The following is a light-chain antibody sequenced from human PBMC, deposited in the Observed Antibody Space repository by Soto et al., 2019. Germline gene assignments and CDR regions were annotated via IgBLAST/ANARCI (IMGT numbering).Light chain of an antibody. V-gene: IGKV3D-20*02. Sequence: EIVFTQSPCTLSLSPPERATLSCRASQRVSSSYLAWYKQKPGQAPRLLIYDASNRATGTPARFSGSGSGTDFTLTISSLEPEDFAVYYCQQRSNWPITFGQGTRLENK. CDR3: QQRSNWPIT. CDR2: DAS. CDR1: QRVSSSY. J-gene: IGKJ5*01.